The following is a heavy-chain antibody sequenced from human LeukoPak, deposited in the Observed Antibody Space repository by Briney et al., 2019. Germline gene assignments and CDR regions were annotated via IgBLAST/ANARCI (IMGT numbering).Heavy chain of an antibody. CDR2: IKTDGSEK. CDR1: GFTFSNSW. CDR3: ATYSTRNAREFQS. Sequence: GGSLRLSCAASGFTFSNSWMTWVRQTPGKGLEWVANIKTDGSEKYYVDSVKGRFTISRDNAKNSLYLQMNSLRAEDTAVYYCATYSTRNAREFQSWGQGTLVTVSS. D-gene: IGHD2/OR15-2a*01. J-gene: IGHJ1*01. V-gene: IGHV3-7*01.